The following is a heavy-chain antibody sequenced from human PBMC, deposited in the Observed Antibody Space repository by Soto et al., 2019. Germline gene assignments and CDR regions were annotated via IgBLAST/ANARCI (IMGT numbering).Heavy chain of an antibody. CDR1: GGSVNSDSYY. Sequence: KPSDTLSLTCNVSGGSVNSDSYYWTWDRQPPGKGLEWIGNIYNSGTTNYNPSLQNRVTISIDTSKNQYSLKLTSVTAADAALYYCARDIRGFSRALDYWGRGTPVTVSS. CDR3: ARDIRGFSRALDY. CDR2: IYNSGTT. D-gene: IGHD5-18*01. J-gene: IGHJ4*02. V-gene: IGHV4-61*01.